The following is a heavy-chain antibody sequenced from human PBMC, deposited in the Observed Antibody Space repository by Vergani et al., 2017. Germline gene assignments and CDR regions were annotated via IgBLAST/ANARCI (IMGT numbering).Heavy chain of an antibody. CDR1: GGSINSHNYY. J-gene: IGHJ3*02. Sequence: QVQLQESGPGLVKPSQTLSLTCTVSGGSINSHNYYWSWIRQPAGKGLEWIGRIHTSGSTNYNPSLKGRVTLSLDTSKNQFSLRLSSVTAADTAVYYCGRDPKSYCSGGSCFSVWGALDIWGRGTTVTVSS. CDR2: IHTSGST. CDR3: GRDPKSYCSGGSCFSVWGALDI. D-gene: IGHD2-15*01. V-gene: IGHV4-61*02.